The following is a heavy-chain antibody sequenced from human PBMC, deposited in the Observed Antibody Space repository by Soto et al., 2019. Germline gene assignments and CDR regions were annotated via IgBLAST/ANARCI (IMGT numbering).Heavy chain of an antibody. CDR3: ARDWFTYYYDSSGYYYLDAFDI. CDR2: ISAYNGNT. CDR1: GYTFTRYG. V-gene: IGHV1-18*01. Sequence: ASVKVSCKASGYTFTRYGISWVRQAPGQGLEWMGWISAYNGNTNYAQKLQGRVTMTTDTSTSTAYMELRSLRSDDTAVYYCARDWFTYYYDSSGYYYLDAFDIWGQGTMVTVSS. D-gene: IGHD3-22*01. J-gene: IGHJ3*02.